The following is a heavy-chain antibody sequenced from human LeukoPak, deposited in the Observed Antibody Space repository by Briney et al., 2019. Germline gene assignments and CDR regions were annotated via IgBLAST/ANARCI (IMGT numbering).Heavy chain of an antibody. J-gene: IGHJ4*02. CDR1: GYTFTSYG. D-gene: IGHD5-18*01. CDR3: ARWIQLIDY. CDR2: ISAYNGNT. Sequence: ASVRVSCTASGYTFTSYGISWGRQAPGQGLGWMGWISAYNGNTNYTQKLQGRVTMTTDTSTSTAYMELRSLRSDDTAVYYCARWIQLIDYWGQGTLITVSS. V-gene: IGHV1-18*01.